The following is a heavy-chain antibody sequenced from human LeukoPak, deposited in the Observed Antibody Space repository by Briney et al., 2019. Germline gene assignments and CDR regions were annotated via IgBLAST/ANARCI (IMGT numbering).Heavy chain of an antibody. CDR3: ARGHYGLDV. J-gene: IGHJ6*02. V-gene: IGHV3-7*01. Sequence: GRSLRLSCAASGFTLSNHWLTWVRQAPGKRPQWVAHINPSGSETAFLDSVRGRFTISRDSSKNSLYLQVNTLRVEDTAVYHCARGHYGLDVWGQGTTVTVSS. CDR2: INPSGSET. CDR1: GFTLSNHW.